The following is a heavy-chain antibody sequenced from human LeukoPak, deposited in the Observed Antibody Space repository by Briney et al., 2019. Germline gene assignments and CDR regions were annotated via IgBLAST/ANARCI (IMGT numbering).Heavy chain of an antibody. V-gene: IGHV4-59*08. CDR2: TYVTGYT. CDR1: GASISSYF. Sequence: SETLSLTCSVSGASISSYFWSWIRQPPGKGLEWIAFTYVTGYTNYNPSLKSRVTISLDTSKNQVPLKINSVTAADTAVYYYARHVLFSTSYSYWFDPWGQGTLVTVSS. D-gene: IGHD3-10*01. J-gene: IGHJ5*02. CDR3: ARHVLFSTSYSYWFDP.